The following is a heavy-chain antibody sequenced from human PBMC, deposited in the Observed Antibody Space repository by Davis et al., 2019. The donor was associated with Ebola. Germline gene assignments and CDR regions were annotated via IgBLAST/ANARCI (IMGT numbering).Heavy chain of an antibody. CDR3: ARDDWRIAASSYYGMDV. V-gene: IGHV1/OR15-3*02. D-gene: IGHD6-6*01. Sequence: AASVKVSCKASGYTFTGYYMYWVRQAPGQRLEWMGWINAGNGNTKYSQKLQGRVTMTTDTSTSTAYMELRSLRSDDTAVYYCARDDWRIAASSYYGMDVWGQGTTVTVSS. CDR1: GYTFTGYY. J-gene: IGHJ6*02. CDR2: INAGNGNT.